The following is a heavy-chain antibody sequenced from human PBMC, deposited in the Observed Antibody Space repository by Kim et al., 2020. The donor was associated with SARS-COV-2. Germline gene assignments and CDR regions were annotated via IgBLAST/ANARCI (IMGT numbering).Heavy chain of an antibody. D-gene: IGHD5-18*01. CDR3: AKESELGVYSYCLDY. CDR2: ISYDGSNK. V-gene: IGHV3-30*18. J-gene: IGHJ4*02. Sequence: GGSLRLSCAASGFTFSSYGMHWVRQAPGKGLEWVAVISYDGSNKYYADSVKGRFTISRDNSKNTLYLQMNSLRAEDTAVYYRAKESELGVYSYCLDYWGQGTMVTVSS. CDR1: GFTFSSYG.